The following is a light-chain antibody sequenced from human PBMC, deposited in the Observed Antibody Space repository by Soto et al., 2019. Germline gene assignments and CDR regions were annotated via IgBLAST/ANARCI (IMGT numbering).Light chain of an antibody. J-gene: IGKJ1*01. CDR2: AAS. Sequence: EIVLTQSPGTLSLSPGQRATLSCRASQSVDSNYLAWYQQKPGQAPRLLIYAASSRATGIPDRFSGSGSGTDFTLTISRLEPEDFAGYYCQQYGRSPRTFGQGTKAEVK. V-gene: IGKV3-20*01. CDR3: QQYGRSPRT. CDR1: QSVDSNY.